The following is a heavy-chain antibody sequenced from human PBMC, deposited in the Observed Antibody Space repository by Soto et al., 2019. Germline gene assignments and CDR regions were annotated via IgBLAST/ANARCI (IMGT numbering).Heavy chain of an antibody. D-gene: IGHD6-6*01. CDR2: INSGSFSI. Sequence: EVQLVESGGGLVKPGGSLRLSCAASGFTFSSYSMNWVRQAPGKGLEWVSSINSGSFSINYADSVKGRFSISRDNAQNSLHLQMNNLRAEDTAVYYCARNESSNIYGMDVWGQGTTVTVSS. J-gene: IGHJ6*02. V-gene: IGHV3-21*01. CDR3: ARNESSNIYGMDV. CDR1: GFTFSSYS.